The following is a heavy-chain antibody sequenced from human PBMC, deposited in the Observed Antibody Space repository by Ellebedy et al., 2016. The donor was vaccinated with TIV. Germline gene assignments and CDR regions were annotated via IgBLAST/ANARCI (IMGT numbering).Heavy chain of an antibody. CDR3: ARNEGGYCSSTSCYALDY. CDR2: IIPILGIA. J-gene: IGHJ4*02. D-gene: IGHD2-2*01. V-gene: IGHV1-69*04. CDR1: GGTFSNSA. Sequence: AASVKVSCKASGGTFSNSAINWVRQAPGQGLEWMGRIIPILGIANYAQKFQGRVTITADKSTSTAYMELSSLRSEDTAVYYCARNEGGYCSSTSCYALDYWGQGTLVTVSS.